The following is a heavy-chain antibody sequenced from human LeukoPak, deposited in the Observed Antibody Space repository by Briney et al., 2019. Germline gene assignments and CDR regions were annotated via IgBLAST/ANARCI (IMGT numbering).Heavy chain of an antibody. Sequence: GEALKISCVASGYTFSRYWICCVRQMPGKRLKWMGLIYPDDSDTRYSPSFEGQVTISADKSITTAYLQWSSLNASDTAIYYCARGGEGEAYFYYYLDVWGKGPRVTVSS. CDR1: GYTFSRYW. J-gene: IGHJ6*03. V-gene: IGHV5-51*01. CDR3: ARGGEGEAYFYYYLDV. CDR2: IYPDDSDT. D-gene: IGHD3-10*01.